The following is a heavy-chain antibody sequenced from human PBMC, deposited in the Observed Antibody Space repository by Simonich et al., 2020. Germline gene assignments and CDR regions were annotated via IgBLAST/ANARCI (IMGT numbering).Heavy chain of an antibody. D-gene: IGHD6-13*01. J-gene: IGHJ1*01. Sequence: QVQLQQWGAGLLKPSENLSLTCAVYGGSFSGYYWSWIRQPPGTGLEWIGEINHSGSTNYNPSLQSRVTISVDTSKNQFSLKLSSVTAADTAVYYCARGLRVAAAGTAFQHWGQGTLVTVSS. CDR3: ARGLRVAAAGTAFQH. CDR1: GGSFSGYY. CDR2: INHSGST. V-gene: IGHV4-34*01.